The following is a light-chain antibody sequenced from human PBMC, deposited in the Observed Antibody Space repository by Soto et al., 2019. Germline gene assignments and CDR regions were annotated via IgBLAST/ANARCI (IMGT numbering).Light chain of an antibody. J-gene: IGKJ5*01. CDR3: QQYRRSSIT. V-gene: IGKV3-20*01. CDR2: GAS. CDR1: QSVSSDY. Sequence: EIVLTQSPGTLSVSPGERATLSCRASQSVSSDYLAWYQQKRGQAPRLLIYGASSRATGIPDGFSGSGSGTDFTLTITRLEPEDFAVYYCQQYRRSSITFGQGTRLEIK.